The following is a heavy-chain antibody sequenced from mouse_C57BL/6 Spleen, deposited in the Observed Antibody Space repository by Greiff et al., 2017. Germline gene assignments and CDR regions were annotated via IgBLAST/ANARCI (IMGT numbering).Heavy chain of an antibody. CDR2: IWRGGST. CDR1: GFSLTSYG. CDR3: AKGDSSGYWVAY. J-gene: IGHJ3*01. Sequence: VQGVESGPGLVQPSQSLPITCTVSGFSLTSYGVHWVRQSPGKGLEWLGVIWRGGSTDYNAAFMSRLSITKDNSKSQVFFKMNSLQADDTAIYYWAKGDSSGYWVAYWGQGTLVTVSA. D-gene: IGHD3-2*02. V-gene: IGHV2-5*01.